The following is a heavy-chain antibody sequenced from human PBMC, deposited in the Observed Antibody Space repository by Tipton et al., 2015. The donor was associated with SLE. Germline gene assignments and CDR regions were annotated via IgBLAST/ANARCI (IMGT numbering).Heavy chain of an antibody. Sequence: TLSLTCTVSGGSISSHYWSWIRQPPGKGLEWIGYIYHSGSTYYNPSLKSRVTISVDTSKNQFSLKLSSVTAADTAVYYRARDSSGWVSFDYWGQGTLVTVSS. J-gene: IGHJ4*02. V-gene: IGHV4-59*11. CDR3: ARDSSGWVSFDY. CDR1: GGSISSHY. CDR2: IYHSGST. D-gene: IGHD6-19*01.